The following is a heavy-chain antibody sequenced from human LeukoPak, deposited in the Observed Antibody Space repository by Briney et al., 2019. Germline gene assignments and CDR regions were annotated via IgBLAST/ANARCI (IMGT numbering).Heavy chain of an antibody. Sequence: SETLSLTCTVSGGSISSGGYYWSWIRQPPGKGLEWIGEINHSGSTNYNPSLKSRVTISVDTSKNQFSLKLSSVTAADTAVYYCARGRITGTTFDPWGQGTLVTVSS. J-gene: IGHJ5*02. D-gene: IGHD1-20*01. V-gene: IGHV4-39*07. CDR1: GGSISSGGYY. CDR3: ARGRITGTTFDP. CDR2: INHSGST.